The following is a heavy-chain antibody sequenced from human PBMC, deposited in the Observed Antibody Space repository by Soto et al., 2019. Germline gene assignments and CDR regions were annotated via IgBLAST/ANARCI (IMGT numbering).Heavy chain of an antibody. CDR2: ISRDGTT. Sequence: GGSLRLSCAASGFTFSSYSMNWVRQAPGKGLEWVSLISRDGTTYYRDSVRGRFTISRDNSRNTLFLQMNSLRAEDTAMYYCARDQYTNKWYYYWGRGTLVTVPS. D-gene: IGHD6-13*01. J-gene: IGHJ4*02. V-gene: IGHV3-66*01. CDR1: GFTFSSYS. CDR3: ARDQYTNKWYYY.